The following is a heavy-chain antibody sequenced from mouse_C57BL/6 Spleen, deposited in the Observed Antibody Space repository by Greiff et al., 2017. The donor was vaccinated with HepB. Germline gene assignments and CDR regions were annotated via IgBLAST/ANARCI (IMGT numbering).Heavy chain of an antibody. D-gene: IGHD3-2*02. V-gene: IGHV1-50*01. J-gene: IGHJ4*01. CDR3: ARSRQLRLRDYAMDY. Sequence: QVHVKQSGAELVKPGASVKLSCKASGYTFTSYWMQWVQQRPGQGLEWIGEIDPSDSYTNYKQKFKGKATLTVDTSSSTAYMQLSSLTSGDAAVYYCARSRQLRLRDYAMDYWGQGTSVTVSS. CDR1: GYTFTSYW. CDR2: IDPSDSYT.